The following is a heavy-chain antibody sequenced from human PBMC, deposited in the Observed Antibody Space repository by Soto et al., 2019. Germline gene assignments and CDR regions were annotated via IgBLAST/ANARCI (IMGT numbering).Heavy chain of an antibody. CDR1: GYTFTSYG. CDR2: ITGSGGST. V-gene: IGHV3-23*04. Sequence: VQLVQSGAEVKKPGASVKVSCKASGYTFTSYGISWVRQAPGQGLEWVSSITGSGGSTYSADSVKGRFTISRDNSENTLFLQMNNLRAEDTAIYYCARPRTGSYGGQLDSWGQGTLVTVSS. CDR3: ARPRTGSYGGQLDS. D-gene: IGHD1-26*01. J-gene: IGHJ4*02.